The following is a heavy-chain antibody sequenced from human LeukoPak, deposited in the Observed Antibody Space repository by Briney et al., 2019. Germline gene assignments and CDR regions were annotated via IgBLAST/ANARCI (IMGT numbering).Heavy chain of an antibody. CDR2: IYYSGST. CDR1: GGSISSYY. Sequence: SETLSLTCTVSGGSISSYYWSWIRQPPVKGLKWIGYIYYSGSTNYNPSLKSRVTISVDTSKNQFSLKLSSVTAADTAVYYCAREADRYGPNYFDYWGQGTLVTVSS. J-gene: IGHJ4*02. V-gene: IGHV4-59*01. D-gene: IGHD5-18*01. CDR3: AREADRYGPNYFDY.